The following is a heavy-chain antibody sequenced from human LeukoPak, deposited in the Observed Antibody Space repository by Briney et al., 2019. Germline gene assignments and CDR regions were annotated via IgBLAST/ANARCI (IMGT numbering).Heavy chain of an antibody. CDR3: ARVGRGVIWAFDI. CDR2: IYSGGST. CDR1: GFTVSSNY. V-gene: IGHV3-53*01. D-gene: IGHD3-10*01. J-gene: IGHJ3*02. Sequence: GGSLRLSCAASGFTVSSNYMSWVRQAPGKGLEWVSVIYSGGSTYYADSVKGRFTISRDNSKNTLYLQMNSLRAEDTAVYYCARVGRGVIWAFDIWGQGTMVTVSS.